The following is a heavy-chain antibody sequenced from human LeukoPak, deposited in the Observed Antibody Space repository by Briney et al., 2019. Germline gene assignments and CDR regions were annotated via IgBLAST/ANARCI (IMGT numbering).Heavy chain of an antibody. CDR1: GYTFANYG. V-gene: IGHV1-18*01. J-gene: IGHJ3*02. Sequence: GSAKVSCKASGYTFANYGLIWVRQAPGQGLEWMGWISAHNGDTNYEQKVQGRVTMTTDTSTSTAYMELRSLTSDDTAIYYCVRSYDYVWGSHHDNAFDIWGQGTMVTVSS. CDR2: ISAHNGDT. D-gene: IGHD3-16*01. CDR3: VRSYDYVWGSHHDNAFDI.